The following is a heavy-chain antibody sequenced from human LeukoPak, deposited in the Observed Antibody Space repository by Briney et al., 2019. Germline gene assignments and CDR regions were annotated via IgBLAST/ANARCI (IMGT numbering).Heavy chain of an antibody. CDR3: ARASAIAVPDY. J-gene: IGHJ4*02. CDR2: MNPNSGNT. V-gene: IGHV1-8*02. D-gene: IGHD6-19*01. Sequence: ASVKVSCKASGGTFSSYAISWVRQAPGQGLEWMGWMNPNSGNTGYAQKFQGRVTMTRDTSISTAYMELSSLRSEDTAVYYCARASAIAVPDYWGQGTLVTVSS. CDR1: GGTFSSYA.